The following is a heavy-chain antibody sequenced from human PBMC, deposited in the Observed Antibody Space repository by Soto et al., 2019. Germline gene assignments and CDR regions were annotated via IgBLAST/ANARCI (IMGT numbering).Heavy chain of an antibody. Sequence: GGSLRLSCAASGFTFSSYAITWVRQAPGKGLEWVSTISGSGDGAFYADSVKGRFTISRDNSKNTLYLQMNSLRAEDTAVYYCAKDVWVEYSSSPRTRAPTDYWGQGTLVTVSS. V-gene: IGHV3-23*01. CDR3: AKDVWVEYSSSPRTRAPTDY. D-gene: IGHD6-6*01. J-gene: IGHJ4*02. CDR2: ISGSGDGA. CDR1: GFTFSSYA.